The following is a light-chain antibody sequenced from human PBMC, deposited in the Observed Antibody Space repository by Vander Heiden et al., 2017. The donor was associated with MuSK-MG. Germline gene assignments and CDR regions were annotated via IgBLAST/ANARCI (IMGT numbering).Light chain of an antibody. CDR3: QQSDSNPLYT. Sequence: DIQMTQSPSSLSASVGDRVTITCRASQSISSYLNWYQQKPGKAPKLLIYAASSLQSGVPSRFSGSGYGTDFTLTISSRQPEDFATYYCQQSDSNPLYTFGRGTKLEIK. V-gene: IGKV1-39*01. CDR2: AAS. J-gene: IGKJ2*01. CDR1: QSISSY.